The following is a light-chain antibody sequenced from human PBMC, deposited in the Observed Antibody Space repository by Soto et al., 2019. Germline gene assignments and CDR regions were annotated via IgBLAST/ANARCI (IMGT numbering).Light chain of an antibody. J-gene: IGKJ1*01. V-gene: IGKV3-20*01. Sequence: EIVLTQSPGTLSLSPGERATLSCRASQSFSSSYLAWYQQKPGQAPRLLIYAASSRATGIPDRFSGSVSGTDFTLTITRLEPEDLAVYYCKHYVDSPWGFGQGIKVDIK. CDR2: AAS. CDR3: KHYVDSPWG. CDR1: QSFSSSY.